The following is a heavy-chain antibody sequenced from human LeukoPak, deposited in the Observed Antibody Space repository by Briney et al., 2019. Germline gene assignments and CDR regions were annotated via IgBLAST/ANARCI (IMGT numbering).Heavy chain of an antibody. Sequence: SQTLSLTCTVSGGSISSGGYYWRWIRQPAGKGLEWIGRIYASGSTNYNPSLKSRITISIDRSKNQFSLKLSSVTAADTAVYYCARAGRLWFENNWFDPWGQGTLGTVSS. J-gene: IGHJ5*02. V-gene: IGHV4-61*02. D-gene: IGHD3-10*01. CDR3: ARAGRLWFENNWFDP. CDR1: GGSISSGGYY. CDR2: IYASGST.